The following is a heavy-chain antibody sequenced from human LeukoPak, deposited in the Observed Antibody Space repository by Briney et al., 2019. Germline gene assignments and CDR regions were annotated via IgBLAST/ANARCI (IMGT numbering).Heavy chain of an antibody. CDR1: GFTFSSYW. D-gene: IGHD6-13*01. CDR2: INGDGSNT. Sequence: PGGSLRLSCAASGFTFSSYWMHWVRQPPGKGLVWVSRINGDGSNTHYADSVKGRFTISRDNAKNTLYLQMNSLRAEDTAVYYCVRRLATAGVLDFWGQGTLVTVSS. CDR3: VRRLATAGVLDF. J-gene: IGHJ4*02. V-gene: IGHV3-74*01.